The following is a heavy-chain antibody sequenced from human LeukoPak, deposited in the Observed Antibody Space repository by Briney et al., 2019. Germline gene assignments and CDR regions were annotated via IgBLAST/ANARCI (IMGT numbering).Heavy chain of an antibody. Sequence: GGSLRLSCTASGFTFGDYAMSWVRQAPGKGLEWVSTITTSGSSTYYADSVKGRFTISRDNSENTLYLQMNSLRAEDTALYYCAKDQLAIAVAGAGVFDYWGQGTLVAATS. V-gene: IGHV3-23*01. CDR2: ITTSGSST. D-gene: IGHD6-19*01. J-gene: IGHJ4*02. CDR1: GFTFGDYA. CDR3: AKDQLAIAVAGAGVFDY.